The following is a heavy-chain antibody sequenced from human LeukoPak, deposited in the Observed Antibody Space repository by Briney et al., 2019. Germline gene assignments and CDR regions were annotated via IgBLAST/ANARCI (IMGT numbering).Heavy chain of an antibody. CDR3: ARGIHY. V-gene: IGHV3-7*05. Sequence: GGSLRLSCAASGFTFSSDWMRWVRQAPGKGLECVANIKHDGTVQYYVDSVKGRFTISRDNAKNSLYLQMNSLRADDTALYYCARGIHYWGQGTLVTVSS. D-gene: IGHD2/OR15-2a*01. CDR1: GFTFSSDW. J-gene: IGHJ4*02. CDR2: IKHDGTVQ.